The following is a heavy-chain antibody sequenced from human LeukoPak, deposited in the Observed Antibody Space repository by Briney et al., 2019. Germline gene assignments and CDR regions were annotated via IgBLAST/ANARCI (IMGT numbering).Heavy chain of an antibody. D-gene: IGHD3-10*01. J-gene: IGHJ4*02. V-gene: IGHV1-18*01. CDR1: GYTFTSYG. Sequence: ASVKVSCKASGYTFTSYGISWVRQAPGQGLEWMGWISAYNGNTNYAQKLQGRVTMTTDTSTSTAYMELRSLRSDDTAVYYRARVESINMVRGVSYWGQGTLVTVSS. CDR3: ARVESINMVRGVSY. CDR2: ISAYNGNT.